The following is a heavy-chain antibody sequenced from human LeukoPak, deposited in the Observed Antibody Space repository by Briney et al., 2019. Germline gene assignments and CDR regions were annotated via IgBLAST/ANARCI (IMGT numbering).Heavy chain of an antibody. V-gene: IGHV1-18*01. J-gene: IGHJ2*01. CDR2: TSAYNGNT. CDR1: GYTFTSYG. Sequence: ASVKVSCKASGYTFTSYGISWVRQAPGRGLEWMGWTSAYNGNTNYAQKLQGRVTMTTDTSTSTAYMELRSLRSDDTAVYYCARDMGCSSTSCYHFFWYFDLWGRGTLVTVSP. CDR3: ARDMGCSSTSCYHFFWYFDL. D-gene: IGHD2-2*01.